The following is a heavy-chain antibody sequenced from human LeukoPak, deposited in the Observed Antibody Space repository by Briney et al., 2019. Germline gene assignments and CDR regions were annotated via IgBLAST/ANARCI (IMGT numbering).Heavy chain of an antibody. Sequence: ASVKVSCKASGYTFTSYGISWVRQAPGQGLEWMGWISAYNGNTNYAQKLQGRVTMTTDTSTSTAYMELRSLRSDDTAVYYCATFREYYYDSSGYGFGAFDIWGQGTMVTVSS. CDR1: GYTFTSYG. CDR2: ISAYNGNT. J-gene: IGHJ3*02. CDR3: ATFREYYYDSSGYGFGAFDI. D-gene: IGHD3-22*01. V-gene: IGHV1-18*01.